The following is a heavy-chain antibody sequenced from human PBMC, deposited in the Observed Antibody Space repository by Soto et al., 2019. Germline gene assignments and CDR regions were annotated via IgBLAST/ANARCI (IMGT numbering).Heavy chain of an antibody. J-gene: IGHJ4*01. CDR3: TTKGVASTRCGFDY. CDR1: GFTFSNAW. Sequence: PRLSCAASGFTFSNAWMSWVRQAPGKGLEWVGRIKSKTDGGTTDYAAPVKGRFTISRDDSKNTLYLQMNSLKTEDTAVYYCTTKGVASTRCGFDYWGHGTPVTVSS. D-gene: IGHD2-15*01. CDR2: IKSKTDGGTT. V-gene: IGHV3-15*01.